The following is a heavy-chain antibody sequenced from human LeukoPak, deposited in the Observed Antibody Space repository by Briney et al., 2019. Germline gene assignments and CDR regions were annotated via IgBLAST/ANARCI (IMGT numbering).Heavy chain of an antibody. CDR1: GGSISSYY. V-gene: IGHV4-59*01. Sequence: RASETLSLTCTVSGGSISSYYWSWIRQPPGKGLEWIGHIYYSGSTNYNPSLKSRVTISVDTSKNHFSLKLSSVTAADTAVYYCARVMDFWSGTNWFDPWGQGTLVTVSS. CDR3: ARVMDFWSGTNWFDP. CDR2: IYYSGST. D-gene: IGHD3-3*01. J-gene: IGHJ5*02.